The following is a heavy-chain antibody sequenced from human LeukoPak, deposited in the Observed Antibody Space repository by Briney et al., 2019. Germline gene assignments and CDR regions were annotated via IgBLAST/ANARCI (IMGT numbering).Heavy chain of an antibody. J-gene: IGHJ4*02. D-gene: IGHD6-13*01. V-gene: IGHV3-30*02. CDR2: IQNDGSDK. CDR3: AREGGRAVPGRFDQ. CDR1: GINFRSSG. Sequence: GGSLRLSCAASGINFRSSGMHWVRQAPGKGLKWVTFIQNDGSDKYYAASVKGRFTISRDNSKNTVYLHMASLRADDTALYYCAREGGRAVPGRFDQWGQGTLVTVSS.